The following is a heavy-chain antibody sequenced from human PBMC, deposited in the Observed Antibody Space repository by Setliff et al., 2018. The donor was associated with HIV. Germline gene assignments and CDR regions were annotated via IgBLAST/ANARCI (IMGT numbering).Heavy chain of an antibody. J-gene: IGHJ2*01. Sequence: SETLSLTCTFSGDSISSGNYYWSWIRQPAGKGLEWIGSIYSTGSTNYNPSLKSRVTISSDTSKNLFSLKLTTVTAADAAVYYCTRDTGYILSGYRPHWYFDLWGRGTLVTVSS. D-gene: IGHD3-9*01. CDR3: TRDTGYILSGYRPHWYFDL. CDR1: GDSISSGNYY. V-gene: IGHV4-61*02. CDR2: IYSTGST.